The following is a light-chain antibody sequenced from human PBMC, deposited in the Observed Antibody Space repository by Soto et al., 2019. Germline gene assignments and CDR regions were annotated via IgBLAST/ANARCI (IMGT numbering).Light chain of an antibody. CDR3: SSYPGSIA. V-gene: IGLV2-8*01. J-gene: IGLJ1*01. CDR1: TSDVGGYNY. Sequence: LTPPPPPARAPGQSVTLSRPWNTSDVGGYNYVSWYQQHPGKAPNLMIYEVSKRPSGVPDRFSGSKSGNTASLPVSGLQAEDEADYYCSSYPGSIAFGTGTKVTVL. CDR2: EVS.